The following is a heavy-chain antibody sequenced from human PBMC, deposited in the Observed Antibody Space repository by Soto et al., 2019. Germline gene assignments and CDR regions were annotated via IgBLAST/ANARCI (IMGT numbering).Heavy chain of an antibody. CDR3: ARDQGFRVVISSNWFDP. CDR2: ISAYNGNT. J-gene: IGHJ5*02. V-gene: IGHV1-18*01. D-gene: IGHD2-21*01. Sequence: ASVEVSCKASGYTISRYGIMWVRQAPGQGLEWMGWISAYNGNTNAAEKLRGRLTMTTDASTTTAYMELRSLRSDDTAIYYCARDQGFRVVISSNWFDPWGQGTLVTVAS. CDR1: GYTISRYG.